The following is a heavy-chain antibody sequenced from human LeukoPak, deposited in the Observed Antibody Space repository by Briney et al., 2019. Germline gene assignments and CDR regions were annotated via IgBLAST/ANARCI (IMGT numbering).Heavy chain of an antibody. CDR1: GFTFSSYA. Sequence: PGGSLRLSCAASGFTFSSYAMNGVRQGQGRGREGVSSISASGGSTYYADSVKGRFTISRDNSKNTLYLQMNSLRAEDTALYYCAKGPRYYFYMDVWGKGTTVTVSS. V-gene: IGHV3-23*01. CDR3: AKGPRYYFYMDV. J-gene: IGHJ6*03. CDR2: ISASGGST.